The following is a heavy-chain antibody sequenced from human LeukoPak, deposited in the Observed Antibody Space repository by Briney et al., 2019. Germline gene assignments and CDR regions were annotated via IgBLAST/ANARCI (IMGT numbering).Heavy chain of an antibody. CDR3: ARHNADSDSWYWFDP. J-gene: IGHJ5*02. CDR1: GASITSTNYY. D-gene: IGHD6-13*01. CDR2: IYYSGST. Sequence: NPSETLSLTCTVSGASITSTNYYWGWIRQTPGRGLEWIGTIYYSGSTHYNPSLKSRVTISLDTSKNQFSLNLNSVTAADSAVYYCARHNADSDSWYWFDPWGQGTLVIVSS. V-gene: IGHV4-39*01.